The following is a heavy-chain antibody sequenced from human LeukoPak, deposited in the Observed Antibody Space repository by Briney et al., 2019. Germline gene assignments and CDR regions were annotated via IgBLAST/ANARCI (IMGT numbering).Heavy chain of an antibody. CDR2: IRSKANSYAT. J-gene: IGHJ3*02. V-gene: IGHV3-73*01. CDR3: SRINPSTGSYYDALDI. Sequence: GSLRLSCAASGITFSGSAMQCSRHASGKGLEWVGRIRSKANSYATAYAAPVKGRFTISRYDAKNTAYLQVNSLKTGDTAVYYCSRINPSTGSYYDALDIWGHGTMVTASP. CDR1: GITFSGSA. D-gene: IGHD1-26*01.